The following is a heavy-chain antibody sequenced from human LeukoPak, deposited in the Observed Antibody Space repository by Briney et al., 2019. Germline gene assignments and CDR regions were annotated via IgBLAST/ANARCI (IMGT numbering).Heavy chain of an antibody. J-gene: IGHJ5*02. CDR3: ARDFCGGGCWFAP. D-gene: IGHD2-21*02. V-gene: IGHV4-4*07. CDR1: GGSISGDY. CDR2: IYTSGGT. Sequence: SETLYLTCTASGGSISGDYWSWMRQPAGKGLEWIGRIYTSGGTNSNPSLKSRVTMSVDTSKNQFSLRLGSVTAADTAVYYCARDFCGGGCWFAPWGQGTLVTVSS.